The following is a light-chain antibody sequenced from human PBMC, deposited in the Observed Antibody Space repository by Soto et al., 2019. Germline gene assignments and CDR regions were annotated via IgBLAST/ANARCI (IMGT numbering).Light chain of an antibody. CDR3: QSYDSSLSGYV. J-gene: IGLJ1*01. V-gene: IGLV1-40*01. Sequence: QAVVTQPPSVSGAPGQRVTISCTGSSSNIGAHYDVHWYQQLPGTAPKLLIYGDINRPSGVPDRFSGSKSGTSASLAIIGLQAEDEADYYCQSYDSSLSGYVFGTGTKLTVL. CDR2: GDI. CDR1: SSNIGAHYD.